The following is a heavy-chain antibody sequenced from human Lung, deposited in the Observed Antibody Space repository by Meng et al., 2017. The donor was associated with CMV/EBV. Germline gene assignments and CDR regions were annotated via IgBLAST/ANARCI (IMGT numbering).Heavy chain of an antibody. V-gene: IGHV4-39*02. D-gene: IGHD3-16*01. CDR1: AGSVSSTHYY. CDR2: VYYNGST. J-gene: IGHJ4*02. Sequence: SETLSLXXSVSAGSVSSTHYYWGWIRQPPGKGLEWIGHVYYNGSTYHNPSLKSRVTMSVDTSKNHFSLNVSSVTAADTAVYYCARRLWGFFDSWGQGNLVTGAS. CDR3: ARRLWGFFDS.